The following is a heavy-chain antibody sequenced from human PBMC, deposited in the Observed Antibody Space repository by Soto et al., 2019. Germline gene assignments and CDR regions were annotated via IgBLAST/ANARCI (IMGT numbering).Heavy chain of an antibody. J-gene: IGHJ6*02. CDR3: AKDKNYGGNSVLIYYYYYGMDV. D-gene: IGHD4-17*01. CDR1: GFTFSSYG. Sequence: GGSLRLSCAASGFTFSSYGMHWVRQAPGKGLEWVAVISYDGSNKYYADSVKGRFTISRDNSKNTLYLQMNSLRAEDTAVYYCAKDKNYGGNSVLIYYYYYGMDVWGQGTTVTVSS. V-gene: IGHV3-30*18. CDR2: ISYDGSNK.